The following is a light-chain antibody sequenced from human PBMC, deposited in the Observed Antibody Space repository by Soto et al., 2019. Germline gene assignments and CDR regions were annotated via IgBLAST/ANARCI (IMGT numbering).Light chain of an antibody. V-gene: IGLV2-8*01. CDR3: SSYAGSNIYV. CDR1: SSDVGSYNY. Sequence: QSALTQPPSASGSPGQSVTISCTGTSSDVGSYNYVSWYQQNPGKAPKLIIYEVSKRPPGVPDRFSGSTSGNTASLSVSGLQAEDDGDYYCSSYAGSNIYVFGTGTKLTVL. J-gene: IGLJ1*01. CDR2: EVS.